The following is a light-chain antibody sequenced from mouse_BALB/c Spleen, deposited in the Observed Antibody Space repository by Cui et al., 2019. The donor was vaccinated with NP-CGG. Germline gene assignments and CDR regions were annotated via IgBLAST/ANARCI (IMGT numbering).Light chain of an antibody. CDR2: GTN. CDR3: ALWYSNHWV. Sequence: AAVTQDSSLTTSPGETVTLTCHSSTGAVTTSNYANWVQEKPDHLFTGLIGGTNNRAPGVPARFSGSLIGDKAALTITGAQTEDEATYFCALWYSNHWVFGGGTKLTVL. J-gene: IGLJ1*01. CDR1: TGAVTTSNY. V-gene: IGLV1*01.